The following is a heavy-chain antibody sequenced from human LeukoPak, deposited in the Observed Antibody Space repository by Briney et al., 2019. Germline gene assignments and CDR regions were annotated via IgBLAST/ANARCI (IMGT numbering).Heavy chain of an antibody. J-gene: IGHJ4*02. CDR3: SKDGDILSDYSGDF. CDR1: RVSFSSSV. Sequence: PGGSLRLSCEPSRVSFSSSVMRSVRPALRKGLGWVAVISDDVSNEHYIHSVRGRFTISRDNTKNTLSLQMNTLRTEDTALYTISKDGDILSDYSGDFGGQGTLVTVSA. V-gene: IGHV3-30*18. CDR2: ISDDVSNE. D-gene: IGHD3-9*01.